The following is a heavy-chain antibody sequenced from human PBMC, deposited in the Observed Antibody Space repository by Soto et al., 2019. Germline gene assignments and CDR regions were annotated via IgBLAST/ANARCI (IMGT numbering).Heavy chain of an antibody. CDR2: ISGTGGST. V-gene: IGHV3-23*01. CDR3: AKEGRSYYAMDV. Sequence: GGSLRLSCAASGFAFSAYGMNWVRQAPGKGLEWVLVISGTGGSTKYADSVKGRFTISRDNSEKTLYLQMNSLRAEDTAVYYCAKEGRSYYAMDVWGQGTSVTVSS. J-gene: IGHJ6*02. CDR1: GFAFSAYG. D-gene: IGHD2-15*01.